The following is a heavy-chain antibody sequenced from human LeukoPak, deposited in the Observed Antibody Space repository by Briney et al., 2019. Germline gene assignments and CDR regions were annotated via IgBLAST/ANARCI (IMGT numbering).Heavy chain of an antibody. J-gene: IGHJ6*03. CDR3: TRDGNRYYYYNYMDV. D-gene: IGHD1-14*01. V-gene: IGHV3-21*01. CDR1: GFTFTDYS. Sequence: GGSLKLSCATSGFTFTDYSMNWVRQAPGKGLEWVASISTVSTYTFYGDSVKGRISISRDNRKSILYLQMSSLSAEDTAVYYCTRDGNRYYYYNYMDVWGKGTTVTVSS. CDR2: ISTVSTYT.